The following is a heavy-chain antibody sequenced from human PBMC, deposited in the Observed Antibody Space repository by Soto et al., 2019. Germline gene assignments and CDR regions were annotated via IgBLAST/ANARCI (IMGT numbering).Heavy chain of an antibody. CDR3: ARHRIDHTYATPDY. Sequence: PGESLTLSCTGSGYTFTTYCIGWVRQMPGKGLEWMGIVNPGDSDTRYSPSFQGQVTISADKSISTAYLQWSSLKASDTAMYYCARHRIDHTYATPDYWGQGTLVTVSS. D-gene: IGHD2-2*01. CDR1: GYTFTTYC. V-gene: IGHV5-51*01. CDR2: VNPGDSDT. J-gene: IGHJ4*02.